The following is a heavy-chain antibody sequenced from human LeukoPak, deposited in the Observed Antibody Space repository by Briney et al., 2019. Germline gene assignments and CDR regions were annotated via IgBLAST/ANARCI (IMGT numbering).Heavy chain of an antibody. V-gene: IGHV3-11*06. D-gene: IGHD6-13*01. J-gene: IGHJ4*02. CDR2: ISSSSSYT. CDR1: GLTFSDYY. Sequence: GGSLRLSCAASGLTFSDYYMSWIRQAPGKGLEWVSYISSSSSYTNYADSVKGRFTISRDNAKNSLYLQMNSLRAEDTAVYYCARVSSSSWYSPTVDYFDYWGQGTLVTVSP. CDR3: ARVSSSSWYSPTVDYFDY.